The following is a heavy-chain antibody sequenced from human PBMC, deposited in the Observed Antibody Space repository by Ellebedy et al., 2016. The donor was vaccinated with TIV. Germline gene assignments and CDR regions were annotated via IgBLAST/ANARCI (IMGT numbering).Heavy chain of an antibody. Sequence: GESLKISCAASGFNFNIYWMTWVRQAPGKGLEWVANIRPDGSEKNYVDSVKGRFTISRDNAKTSLYLHMNSLRAEDAAVYYCARGRTYYVGTWGQGTLVTVSS. V-gene: IGHV3-7*01. CDR3: ARGRTYYVGT. D-gene: IGHD3-10*02. CDR2: IRPDGSEK. CDR1: GFNFNIYW. J-gene: IGHJ4*02.